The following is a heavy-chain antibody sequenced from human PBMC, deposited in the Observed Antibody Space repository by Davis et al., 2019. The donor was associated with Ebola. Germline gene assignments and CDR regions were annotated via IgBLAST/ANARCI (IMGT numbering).Heavy chain of an antibody. V-gene: IGHV1-46*01. CDR3: ARTSIVGTTTTASDI. Sequence: AASVKVSCKASGYSFAAHYIHWVRQAPGQGLDWMGLINPKGGNTIYAQQFQGRVTMTTDTSTGTAYMELRSLRSDDTAVYFCARTSIVGTTTTASDIWGQGTMVTVSS. CDR1: GYSFAAHY. D-gene: IGHD1-26*01. CDR2: INPKGGNT. J-gene: IGHJ3*02.